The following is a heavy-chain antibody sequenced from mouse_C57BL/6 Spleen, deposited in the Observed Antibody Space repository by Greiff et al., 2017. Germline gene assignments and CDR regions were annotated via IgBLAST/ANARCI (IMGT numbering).Heavy chain of an antibody. CDR3: ARDDGYYGGYAMDY. V-gene: IGHV5-12*01. CDR2: ISNGGGST. Sequence: DVKLVESGGGLVQPGGSLKLSCAASGFTFSDYYMYWVRQTPEKRLEWVAYISNGGGSTYYPDTVKGRFTISRDNAKNTLYLQMSRLKSEDTAMYYCARDDGYYGGYAMDYWGQGTSVTVSS. J-gene: IGHJ4*01. CDR1: GFTFSDYY. D-gene: IGHD2-3*01.